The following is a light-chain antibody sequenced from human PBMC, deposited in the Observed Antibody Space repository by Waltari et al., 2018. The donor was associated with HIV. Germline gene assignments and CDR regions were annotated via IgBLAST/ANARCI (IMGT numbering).Light chain of an antibody. CDR3: SSYAGSKNRVV. Sequence: QSALTQSPSASGSPGQAVTISCTGTSSDVGAYEYVSWYQQHPGKAPKLMIYDVYKRPSGVPDRFSGSKSGNTASLTVSGLQAEDEATYYCSSYAGSKNRVVFGGGTFLTVL. CDR2: DVY. V-gene: IGLV2-8*01. J-gene: IGLJ2*01. CDR1: SSDVGAYEY.